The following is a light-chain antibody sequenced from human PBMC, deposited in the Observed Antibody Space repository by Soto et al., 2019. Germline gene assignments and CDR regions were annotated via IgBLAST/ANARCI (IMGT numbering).Light chain of an antibody. V-gene: IGKV3-20*01. J-gene: IGKJ5*01. CDR2: GVS. CDR1: QRLSASD. Sequence: EIVLTQSPGTLSLSPGQRANLSCRASQRLSASDIAWYQQKPGQAPKFLIYGVSSRATGIPDRFSGSGSGTDFTLTISRLEPEDFAVYHCQQYGSSPIITFGQGTRLEIK. CDR3: QQYGSSPIIT.